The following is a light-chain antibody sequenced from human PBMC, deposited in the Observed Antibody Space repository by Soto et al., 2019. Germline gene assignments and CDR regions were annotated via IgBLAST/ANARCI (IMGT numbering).Light chain of an antibody. CDR3: QQYNSYSGM. Sequence: DIHMTQSPSTLSASVGDRVTVTCRASQTIGSWLAWYQQKPGRAPKLLIFDASSLESGVPSRFSGNGSGTEFTVTISGLQPDDFASYYCQQYNSYSGMFGQGTKVDIK. J-gene: IGKJ1*01. V-gene: IGKV1-5*01. CDR2: DAS. CDR1: QTIGSW.